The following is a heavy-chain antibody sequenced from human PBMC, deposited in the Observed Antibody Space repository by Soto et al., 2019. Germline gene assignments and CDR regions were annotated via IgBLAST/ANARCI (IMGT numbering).Heavy chain of an antibody. V-gene: IGHV1-69*06. J-gene: IGHJ6*02. D-gene: IGHD6-13*01. Sequence: QVQLVQSGAEVKKPGSSVKVSCKASGGTFSSYAISWVRQAPGQGLEWMGGIIPIFGTANYAQKFQGRVTITTNTSTSTAYMALSRLRFEDTAVYDCVRERPDWGHIAAAGNTGGDYYDGMDVWGQGTTVSVSS. CDR3: VRERPDWGHIAAAGNTGGDYYDGMDV. CDR1: GGTFSSYA. CDR2: IIPIFGTA.